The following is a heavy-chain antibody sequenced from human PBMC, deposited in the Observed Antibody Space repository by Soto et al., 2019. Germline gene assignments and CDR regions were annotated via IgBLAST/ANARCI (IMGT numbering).Heavy chain of an antibody. CDR3: AKDWSGYDGKVFVY. J-gene: IGHJ4*02. Sequence: GGSLILSCAASGFTFSSYCMHWVRQAPGKGLEWVAVISYDGSNKYYADSVKGRFTISRDNSKNTLYLQMNSLRAEDTAVYYCAKDWSGYDGKVFVYWGQGTLVTVSS. CDR2: ISYDGSNK. CDR1: GFTFSSYC. D-gene: IGHD5-12*01. V-gene: IGHV3-30*18.